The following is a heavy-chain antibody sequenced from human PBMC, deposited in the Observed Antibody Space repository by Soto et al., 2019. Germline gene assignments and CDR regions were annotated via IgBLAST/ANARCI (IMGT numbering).Heavy chain of an antibody. CDR3: TVPDCSGGSCYPPYDASDI. D-gene: IGHD2-15*01. CDR1: GYTLTELS. Sequence: GASVKVSCKVSGYTLTELSMHWVRQAPGKGLEWMGGFDPEDGETIYAQKFQGRVTMTEDTSTDTAYMELSSLRSEDTAVYYCTVPDCSGGSCYPPYDASDIWGQGTMVNVSS. V-gene: IGHV1-24*01. CDR2: FDPEDGET. J-gene: IGHJ3*02.